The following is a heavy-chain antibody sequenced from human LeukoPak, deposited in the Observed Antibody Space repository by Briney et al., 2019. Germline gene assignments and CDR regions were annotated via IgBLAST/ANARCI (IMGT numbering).Heavy chain of an antibody. CDR2: INWNGGST. V-gene: IGHV3-20*04. Sequence: GGSLRLSCAASGFTFDDYGMSWVRQAPGKGLEWVSGINWNGGSTGYADSVKGRFTISRDNAKNSLYLQMNSLRAEDTALYYCARGDFGALRFLEWPPGMGIDVWGKGTTVTVSS. J-gene: IGHJ6*04. D-gene: IGHD3-3*01. CDR3: ARGDFGALRFLEWPPGMGIDV. CDR1: GFTFDDYG.